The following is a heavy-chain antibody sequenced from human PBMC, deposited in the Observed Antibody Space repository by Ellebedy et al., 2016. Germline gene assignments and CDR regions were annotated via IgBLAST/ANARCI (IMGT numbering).Heavy chain of an antibody. CDR3: AREVKAAAAVQPKFDY. J-gene: IGHJ4*02. V-gene: IGHV1-18*01. CDR2: ISAYNGNT. D-gene: IGHD6-13*01. CDR1: GYTFTSYG. Sequence: ASVKVSCKASGYTFTSYGISWVRQAPGQGLEWMGWISAYNGNTNYAQKLQGRVTMTTDTSTSTAYMELSSLRSEDTAVYYCAREVKAAAAVQPKFDYWGQGTLVTVSS.